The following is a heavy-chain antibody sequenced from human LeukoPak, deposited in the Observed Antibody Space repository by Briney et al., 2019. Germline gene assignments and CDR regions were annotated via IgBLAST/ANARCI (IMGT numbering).Heavy chain of an antibody. CDR3: ARDTGGRGWFDP. V-gene: IGHV3-48*01. D-gene: IGHD2-8*02. CDR2: ISSSSSTI. J-gene: IGHJ5*02. CDR1: GFSFSTYS. Sequence: GGSLRLSCAASGFSFSTYSMNWVRQAPGKELEWVSYISSSSSTIYYADSVKGRFTISRDNAKNSLYLQMNSLRAEDTAVYYCARDTGGRGWFDPWGQGTLVTVSS.